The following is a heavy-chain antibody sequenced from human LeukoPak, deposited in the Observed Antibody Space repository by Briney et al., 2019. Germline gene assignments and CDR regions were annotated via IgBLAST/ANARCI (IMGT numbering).Heavy chain of an antibody. V-gene: IGHV4-4*07. CDR2: IYTSGST. Sequence: SETLSLTCTVSGGSISSYYWSWIRQPAGKGLEWIGRIYTSGSTNYNPSLKSRVTMSVDTSKNQFSLKLSSVTAADTAVYYCGKDWGVYCSSWYSGRDLFPVGGQGTLVPVPS. D-gene: IGHD6-13*01. CDR1: GGSISSYY. J-gene: IGHJ4*02. CDR3: GKDWGVYCSSWYSGRDLFPV.